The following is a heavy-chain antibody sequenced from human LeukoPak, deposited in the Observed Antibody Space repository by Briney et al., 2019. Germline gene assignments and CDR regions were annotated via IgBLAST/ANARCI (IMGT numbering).Heavy chain of an antibody. D-gene: IGHD1-1*01. CDR1: GYTLTELS. CDR2: FDPEDGET. Sequence: ASVKVSCTVSGYTLTELSMNWVRQAPGKGLEWMGGFDPEDGETIYAQKFQGRVTMTEDTSTDTAYMELSSLRSEDTAVYYCATDRESWNLLGYWGQGTLVTVSS. V-gene: IGHV1-24*01. J-gene: IGHJ4*02. CDR3: ATDRESWNLLGY.